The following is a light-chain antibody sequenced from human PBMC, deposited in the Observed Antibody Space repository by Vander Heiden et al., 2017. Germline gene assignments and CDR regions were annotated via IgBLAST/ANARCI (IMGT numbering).Light chain of an antibody. Sequence: DIQLTQSPSTLSASVGDRVTITCRAGQIVSDWLAWYQQKAGQAPNLLVYKASRLETGVPSRFSASGSGTEFTLTIDSLHPDDFATYYCQQDESFPYTFGQGTRLEIK. CDR1: QIVSDW. CDR2: KAS. V-gene: IGKV1-5*03. J-gene: IGKJ2*01. CDR3: QQDESFPYT.